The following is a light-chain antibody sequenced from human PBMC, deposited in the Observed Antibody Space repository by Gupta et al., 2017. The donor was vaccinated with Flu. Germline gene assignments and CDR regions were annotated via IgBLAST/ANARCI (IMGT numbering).Light chain of an antibody. CDR1: QSINSY. J-gene: IGKJ2*02. V-gene: IGKV1-39*01. Sequence: DIQMTESPFSLSASVGDRVIITCRASQSINSYLNWYQQKPGKAPKLLIYAASNLQSGVPSRFSGSGSGTVFTLTISRLQPEDFATYYCHQSHSSPGTFGQGTKLEIK. CDR2: AAS. CDR3: HQSHSSPGT.